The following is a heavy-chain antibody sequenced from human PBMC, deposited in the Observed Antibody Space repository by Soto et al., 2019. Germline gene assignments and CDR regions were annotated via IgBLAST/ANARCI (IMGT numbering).Heavy chain of an antibody. CDR3: ASGRYDASGYFDY. J-gene: IGHJ4*02. D-gene: IGHD3-22*01. CDR2: ITPFNGNT. V-gene: IGHV1-45*02. CDR1: GNTFTYVY. Sequence: SVKVSCKGSGNTFTYVYLHWVRQAPGQALEWMGWITPFNGNTKYAQKFQDRGTCTGDTSLNTAYMELSSLRSDDTAMFYCASGRYDASGYFDYWGQGTLVTVSS.